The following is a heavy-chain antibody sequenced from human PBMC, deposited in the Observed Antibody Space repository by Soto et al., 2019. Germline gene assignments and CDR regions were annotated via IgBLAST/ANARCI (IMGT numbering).Heavy chain of an antibody. CDR2: IIPIFGTA. CDR3: ARVARPGHYYYYGMDV. V-gene: IGHV1-69*13. J-gene: IGHJ6*02. CDR1: GGTFSSYA. Sequence: AASVKVSCKASGGTFSSYAISWVRQAPGQGLEWMGGIIPIFGTANYAQKFQGRVTITADESTSTAYMELSSLRSEDTAVYYCARVARPGHYYYYGMDVWGQGTTVTVSS.